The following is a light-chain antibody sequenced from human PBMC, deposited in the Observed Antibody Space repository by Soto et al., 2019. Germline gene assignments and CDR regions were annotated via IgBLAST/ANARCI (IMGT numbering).Light chain of an antibody. CDR2: GAS. CDR1: QSVRSGY. Sequence: EIVLTQSPCTLSFSPWERSTLSCMASQSVRSGYFAWYQQKPGQAPRLLIVGASSRATGIPDRFSGGGSGTDFTLTISRLEPEDFALYYCHQYDNSPLTFGGGTKVDIK. V-gene: IGKV3-20*01. CDR3: HQYDNSPLT. J-gene: IGKJ4*01.